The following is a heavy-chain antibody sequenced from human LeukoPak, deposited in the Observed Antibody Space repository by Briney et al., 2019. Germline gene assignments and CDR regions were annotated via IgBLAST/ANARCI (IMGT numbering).Heavy chain of an antibody. Sequence: GGSLRLSCAASGFTFSRITMNWFRQAPGKGLEWLASISGGSESIYYADSVKGRFTISRDNSKNTLYLQMSTLRVDDTAVYYCATYDSSGFDAFDVWCQGTMVTVSS. CDR3: ATYDSSGFDAFDV. CDR2: ISGGSESI. CDR1: GFTFSRIT. J-gene: IGHJ3*01. D-gene: IGHD3-22*01. V-gene: IGHV3-48*01.